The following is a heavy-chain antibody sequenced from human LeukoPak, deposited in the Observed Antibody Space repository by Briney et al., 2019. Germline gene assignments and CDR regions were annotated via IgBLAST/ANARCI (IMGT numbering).Heavy chain of an antibody. Sequence: SETLSLTCTVSGGSISSYYWSWIRQPPGKGLEWIGEINHSGSTNYNPSLKSRVTISVDTSKNQFSLKLSSVTAADTAVYYCARHSLVIVVVPAAISETFDIWGQGTMVTVSS. V-gene: IGHV4-34*01. CDR3: ARHSLVIVVVPAAISETFDI. CDR1: GGSISSYY. J-gene: IGHJ3*02. D-gene: IGHD2-2*02. CDR2: INHSGST.